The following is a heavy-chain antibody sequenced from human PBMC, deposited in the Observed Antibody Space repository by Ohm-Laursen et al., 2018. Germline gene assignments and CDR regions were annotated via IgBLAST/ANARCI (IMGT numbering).Heavy chain of an antibody. J-gene: IGHJ4*02. Sequence: GSLRLSCAASGFTFSSYDMHWVRQATGKGLEWVSAIGTAGDTYYPGSVKGRFTISRENAKNSLYLQMNSLRAGDTAVYYCARALFGVVTIGPPSWGQGTLVTVSS. CDR3: ARALFGVVTIGPPS. CDR2: IGTAGDT. V-gene: IGHV3-13*01. CDR1: GFTFSSYD. D-gene: IGHD3-3*01.